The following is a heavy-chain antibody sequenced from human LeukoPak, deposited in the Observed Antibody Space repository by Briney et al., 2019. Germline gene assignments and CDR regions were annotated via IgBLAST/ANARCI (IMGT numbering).Heavy chain of an antibody. V-gene: IGHV1-69*01. Sequence: GSSVNVSCKASGGTFSSYAISWVRQAPGQGLEWMGGIIPIFGTANYAQKFQGRVTITADESTSTAYMELSSLRSEDTAVYYCARDPIDYGSGSSYYYGMDVWGQGTTVTVSS. CDR1: GGTFSSYA. CDR3: ARDPIDYGSGSSYYYGMDV. D-gene: IGHD3-10*01. J-gene: IGHJ6*02. CDR2: IIPIFGTA.